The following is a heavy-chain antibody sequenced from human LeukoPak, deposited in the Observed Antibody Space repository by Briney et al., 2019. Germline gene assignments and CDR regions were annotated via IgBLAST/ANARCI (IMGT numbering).Heavy chain of an antibody. V-gene: IGHV4-61*02. CDR2: IYTSGST. CDR1: GGSISSGSYY. J-gene: IGHJ5*02. CDR3: AREDDDNWFDP. Sequence: KASETLSLTCTVSGGSISSGSYYWSWIRQPAGKGLEWIGRIYTSGSTNYNPSLKSRVTISVDTSKNQFSLKLSSVTAADTAIYYCAREDDDNWFDPWGQGTLVTVSS.